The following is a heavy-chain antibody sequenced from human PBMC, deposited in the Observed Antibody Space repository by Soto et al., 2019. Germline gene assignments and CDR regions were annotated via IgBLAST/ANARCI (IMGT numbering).Heavy chain of an antibody. CDR1: GGSFSGYY. Sequence: PSETLSLTCAVYGGSFSGYYWSWIRQPPGKGLEWIGEINHSGSTNYNPSLKSRVTISVDTSKNQFSLKLSSVTAADTAVYYCARVLIVAAQALYYYCGYMDVWSKGTTVTVSS. CDR2: INHSGST. J-gene: IGHJ6*03. V-gene: IGHV4-34*01. D-gene: IGHD6-19*01. CDR3: ARVLIVAAQALYYYCGYMDV.